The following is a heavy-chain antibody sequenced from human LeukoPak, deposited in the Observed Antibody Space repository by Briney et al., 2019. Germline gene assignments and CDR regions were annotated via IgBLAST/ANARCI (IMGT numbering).Heavy chain of an antibody. CDR2: MYTRGIT. D-gene: IGHD1-26*01. J-gene: IGHJ4*02. V-gene: IGHV4-4*07. Sequence: SETLSLTCTVSGASISSYYWCWVRQPAGKGLEWIGCMYTRGITSYNPSLKSRVTVSVDTSKNQFSLKLTSVTAADTAVFYCARVGGGNFDYWGQGTLVTVS. CDR3: ARVGGGNFDY. CDR1: GASISSYY.